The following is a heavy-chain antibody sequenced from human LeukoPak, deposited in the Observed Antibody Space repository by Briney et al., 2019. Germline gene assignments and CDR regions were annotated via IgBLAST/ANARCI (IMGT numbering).Heavy chain of an antibody. Sequence: PGGSLRLSCAASGFTFSDYYMSWIRQAPGRGLEWVSYISSSSGYTNYADSVKGRFTISRDNARKSLYLQMNSLRAEDTAVYYCAREYNSGLDYWGQGTLVTVSS. CDR1: GFTFSDYY. CDR3: AREYNSGLDY. CDR2: ISSSSGYT. J-gene: IGHJ4*02. V-gene: IGHV3-11*05. D-gene: IGHD3-22*01.